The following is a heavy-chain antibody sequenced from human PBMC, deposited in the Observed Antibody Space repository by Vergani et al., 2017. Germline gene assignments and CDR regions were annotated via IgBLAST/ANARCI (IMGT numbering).Heavy chain of an antibody. CDR3: AKMGDTIFGVALRYYFDY. CDR2: ISGQNFRT. V-gene: IGHV3-23*04. J-gene: IGHJ4*02. Sequence: VQLVESGGGLVQPGGSLRLSCAASGDTFTAHGLNWVRQAPGKGLEWVSGISGQNFRTHYADSVKGRFTISRDDSKNTVYLQINSLRAEDTAFYYCAKMGDTIFGVALRYYFDYWGQGTLVTVSS. D-gene: IGHD3-3*01. CDR1: GDTFTAHG.